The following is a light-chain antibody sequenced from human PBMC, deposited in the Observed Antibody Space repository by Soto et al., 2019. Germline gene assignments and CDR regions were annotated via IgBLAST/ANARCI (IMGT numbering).Light chain of an antibody. Sequence: EIVLTQSPGTLSLSPGERATLPCRASQSITASYLAWYQQKPGQAPRLLIYDASSRATGIPDRFSGGGSGTDFTLTISRLEPEDFAVYYCQQFSSYPLTFGGGTKVDIK. J-gene: IGKJ4*01. V-gene: IGKV3-20*01. CDR3: QQFSSYPLT. CDR1: QSITASY. CDR2: DAS.